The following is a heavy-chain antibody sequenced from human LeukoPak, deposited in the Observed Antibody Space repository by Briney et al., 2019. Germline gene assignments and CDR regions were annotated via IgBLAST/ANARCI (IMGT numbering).Heavy chain of an antibody. CDR3: ARDGRDGYMGTLDY. CDR2: IYYSGST. CDR1: GGSISSSSHY. J-gene: IGHJ4*02. Sequence: SETLSLTCTVSGGSISSSSHYWGWIRQRPGKGLEWVGSIYYSGSTYYNPSLTSRVTISVDTSKNQFSLKLSSVTAADTAVYYCARDGRDGYMGTLDYWGQGTLVTVSS. D-gene: IGHD5-24*01. V-gene: IGHV4-39*07.